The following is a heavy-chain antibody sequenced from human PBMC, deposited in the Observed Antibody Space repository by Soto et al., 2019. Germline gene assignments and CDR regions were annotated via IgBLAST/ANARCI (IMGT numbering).Heavy chain of an antibody. J-gene: IGHJ6*02. CDR3: ARNSPYYYGSGSSGYLRMDV. V-gene: IGHV1-3*01. D-gene: IGHD3-10*01. CDR1: GYTFTSYA. Sequence: ASVKVSCKASGYTFTSYAMHWVRQAPGQRLEWMGWINAGNGNTKYSRKFQGRATITRDTSASTAYMELSSLSSEDTAVYYCARNSPYYYGSGSSGYLRMDVWGQGTTVTVSS. CDR2: INAGNGNT.